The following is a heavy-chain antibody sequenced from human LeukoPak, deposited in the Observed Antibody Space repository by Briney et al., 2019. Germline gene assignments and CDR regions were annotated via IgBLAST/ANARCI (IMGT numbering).Heavy chain of an antibody. CDR2: ISYDGSNK. J-gene: IGHJ3*02. CDR1: GFTFSSYA. D-gene: IGHD1-26*01. CDR3: ASLGVVGAPNAFDI. Sequence: PGGSLRLSCAASGFTFSSYAMHWVRQAPGKGLEWGAVISYDGSNKYYADSVKGRFTISRDNSKNTLYLQMNSLRAEDTAVYYCASLGVVGAPNAFDIWGQGTMVTVSS. V-gene: IGHV3-30-3*01.